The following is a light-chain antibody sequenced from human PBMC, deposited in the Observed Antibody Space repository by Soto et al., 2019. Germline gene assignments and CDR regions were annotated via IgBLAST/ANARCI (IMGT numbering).Light chain of an antibody. Sequence: EIVLTQSPGTLSLPPGEGATVSCRASQSVSRGHLAWYQQKPGQAPRLLIYDASSRASGVPDRFSGSGSGTDFTLTISRLEPEDFAVYYCQQYNNWPITFGQGTRLEIK. CDR1: QSVSRGH. J-gene: IGKJ5*01. V-gene: IGKV3-20*01. CDR3: QQYNNWPIT. CDR2: DAS.